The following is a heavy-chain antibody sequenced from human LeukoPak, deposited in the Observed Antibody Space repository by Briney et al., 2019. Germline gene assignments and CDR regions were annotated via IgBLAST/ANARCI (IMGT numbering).Heavy chain of an antibody. CDR1: GYTFTSYA. D-gene: IGHD6-13*01. J-gene: IGHJ5*02. V-gene: IGHV7-4-1*02. Sequence: ASVKVSCKASGYTFTSYAMNWVRQAPGQGLEWMGWINTNTGNPTYAQGFTGRFVFSLDTSVSTAYLQISSLKAEDTAVYYCASYSSSWYEYNWFDPWGQGTLVTVSS. CDR2: INTNTGNP. CDR3: ASYSSSWYEYNWFDP.